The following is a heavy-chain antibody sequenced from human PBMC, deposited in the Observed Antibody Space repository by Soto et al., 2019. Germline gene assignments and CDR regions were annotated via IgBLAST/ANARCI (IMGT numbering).Heavy chain of an antibody. CDR3: ARAGGCSSTSCYTDYYYYYGMDV. CDR2: INPNSGGT. Sequence: ASVKVSCKASGYTFTGYYMHWVRQAPGQGLEWMGWINPNSGGTKYAQKFQGWVTMTRDTSISPAYMELSRRRSDDTAVDYCARAGGCSSTSCYTDYYYYYGMDVWGQGTTVTVSS. D-gene: IGHD2-2*02. J-gene: IGHJ6*02. CDR1: GYTFTGYY. V-gene: IGHV1-2*04.